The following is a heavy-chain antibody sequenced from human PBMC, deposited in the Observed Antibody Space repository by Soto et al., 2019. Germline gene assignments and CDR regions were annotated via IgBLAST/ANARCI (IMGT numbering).Heavy chain of an antibody. Sequence: GASVKVSCKASGYTFTGYYMHWVRQAPGQGLEWMGWINPNSGGTNYAQKFQGRVTMTRDTSISTAYMELSWLRSDDTAVYYCARTRDAAAYYYYYGMDVWGQGTTVTVSS. CDR1: GYTFTGYY. CDR3: ARTRDAAAYYYYYGMDV. D-gene: IGHD2-2*01. V-gene: IGHV1-2*02. CDR2: INPNSGGT. J-gene: IGHJ6*02.